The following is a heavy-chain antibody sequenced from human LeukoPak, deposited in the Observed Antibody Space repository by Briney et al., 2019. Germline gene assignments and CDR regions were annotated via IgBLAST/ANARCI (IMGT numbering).Heavy chain of an antibody. CDR2: INPNSGGT. CDR1: GYTFTDYY. V-gene: IGHV1-2*02. D-gene: IGHD3-10*01. Sequence: ASVKVSCKASGYTFTDYYMHWVRQAPGQGLEWMGWINPNSGGTSSAKKFQGRVTMTRDTPIRTAYMELSRLRSDDTAVYYCARSYGSGRRDAFDIWGLGTMVIVSS. CDR3: ARSYGSGRRDAFDI. J-gene: IGHJ3*02.